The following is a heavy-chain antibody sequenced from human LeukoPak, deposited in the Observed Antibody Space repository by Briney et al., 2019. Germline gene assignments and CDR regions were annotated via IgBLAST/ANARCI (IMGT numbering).Heavy chain of an antibody. CDR2: IKSKTDGGTT. Sequence: PGGSLRLSCAASGFTFSNAWMSWVRQFPGKGLEWVGRIKSKTDGGTTDYAAPVKGRITVSRDDSKNTLYLEMNSLKTEDTAVYYCTFYQRGAFEVWGQGTMVTVSS. V-gene: IGHV3-15*01. D-gene: IGHD2-2*01. CDR3: TFYQRGAFEV. J-gene: IGHJ3*01. CDR1: GFTFSNAW.